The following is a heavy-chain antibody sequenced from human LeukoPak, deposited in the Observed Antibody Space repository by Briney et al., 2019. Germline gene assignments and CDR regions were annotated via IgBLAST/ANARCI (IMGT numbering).Heavy chain of an antibody. CDR1: GFRFSNYE. CDR3: AKLGGRFPGSGDCWHY. Sequence: GGSLRLSCAASGFRFSNYEINWVRQAPGKGLEWVSAITGNGGSTYHADSVKGRFTISRHNSKNTLYLQMNSLRAEDTAVYYCAKLGGRFPGSGDCWHYWGQGTLVTVSS. J-gene: IGHJ4*02. D-gene: IGHD2-21*02. CDR2: ITGNGGST. V-gene: IGHV3-23*01.